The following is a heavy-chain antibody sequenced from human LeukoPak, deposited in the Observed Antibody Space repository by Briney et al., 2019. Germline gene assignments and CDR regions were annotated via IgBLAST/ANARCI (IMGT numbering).Heavy chain of an antibody. J-gene: IGHJ2*01. Sequence: GGSLRLSCAASGFTFSNYALSWVRQAPGKGLEWVIVISGSGASTYHADSVKGRLTISRDNSKNMLYVQMNSLRAEDTAVYYCAKGGPNWGRYFDLWGRGALVTVSS. D-gene: IGHD7-27*01. CDR2: ISGSGAST. V-gene: IGHV3-23*01. CDR1: GFTFSNYA. CDR3: AKGGPNWGRYFDL.